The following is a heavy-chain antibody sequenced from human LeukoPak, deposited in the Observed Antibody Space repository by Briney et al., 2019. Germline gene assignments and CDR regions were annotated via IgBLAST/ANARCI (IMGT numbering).Heavy chain of an antibody. CDR1: GYTFTSYY. Sequence: ASVKVSCKASGYTFTSYYMHWVRQAPGQGLEWMGIINPSGGSTSYAQKFQGRVTMTRDTSTSTVYMELSSLRSEDTAVYYCARDLPQPPDILTGYYGRFDYWGQGTLVTVSS. J-gene: IGHJ4*02. V-gene: IGHV1-46*01. CDR3: ARDLPQPPDILTGYYGRFDY. D-gene: IGHD3-9*01. CDR2: INPSGGST.